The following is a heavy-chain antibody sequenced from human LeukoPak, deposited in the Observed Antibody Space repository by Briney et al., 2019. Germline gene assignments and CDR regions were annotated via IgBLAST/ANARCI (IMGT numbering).Heavy chain of an antibody. CDR3: AGAGATLASHFDN. Sequence: ASVKVSCKSSGYSFITYGVSLVRQAPGRGLQWMGWISGSSGNTNYLQSLQGRLTLTTDTSTSTAYMELRSLRSDDTAIYYCAGAGATLASHFDNWGQGALVLVPS. CDR1: GYSFITYG. CDR2: ISGSSGNT. D-gene: IGHD3-16*01. V-gene: IGHV1-18*01. J-gene: IGHJ4*02.